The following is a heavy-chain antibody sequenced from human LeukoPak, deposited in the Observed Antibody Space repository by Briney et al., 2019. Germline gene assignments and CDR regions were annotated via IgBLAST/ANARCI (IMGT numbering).Heavy chain of an antibody. CDR3: ARAGYSGYELKD. CDR2: IYYSGST. V-gene: IGHV4-30-4*08. J-gene: IGHJ4*02. D-gene: IGHD5-12*01. Sequence: SQTLSLTCTVSGGSISSGDYYWSWIRQPPGKGRAWIGYIYYSGSTYYNPSLKSRVTISVDTSKNQFSLKLSSVTAADTAVYYCARAGYSGYELKDWGQGTLVTVSS. CDR1: GGSISSGDYY.